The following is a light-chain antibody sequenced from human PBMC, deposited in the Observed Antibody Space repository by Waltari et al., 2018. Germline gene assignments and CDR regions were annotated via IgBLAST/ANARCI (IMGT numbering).Light chain of an antibody. J-gene: IGKJ2*01. CDR3: QQSYSTPS. V-gene: IGKV1-39*01. Sequence: DIQMTQSPSSLSASVGDRVTITCRASQSIRSYLNWYQQKPGKAPKLLIYAASSLQSGVPSRFSGSGSVTDVTLTISSLQPEDFATYYGQQSYSTPSFGQGTKLEIK. CDR2: AAS. CDR1: QSIRSY.